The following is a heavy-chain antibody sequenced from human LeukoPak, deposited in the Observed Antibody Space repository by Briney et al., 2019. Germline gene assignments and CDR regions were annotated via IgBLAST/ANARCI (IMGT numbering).Heavy chain of an antibody. D-gene: IGHD5-18*01. Sequence: PGGSLRLSCAASGFTFSSYAMSWVRQAPGKGLEWVPAISNSGGSTYYADSVKGRFTISRDNSKNTLYLQMNNLRAEDTAVYYCATDPRRGYSYNWGQGTLVTVSS. V-gene: IGHV3-23*01. CDR2: ISNSGGST. J-gene: IGHJ4*02. CDR3: ATDPRRGYSYN. CDR1: GFTFSSYA.